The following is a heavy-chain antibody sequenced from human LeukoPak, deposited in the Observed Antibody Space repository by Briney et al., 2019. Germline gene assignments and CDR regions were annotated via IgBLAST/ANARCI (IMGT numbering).Heavy chain of an antibody. V-gene: IGHV3-30*04. CDR1: GFTFSSYA. D-gene: IGHD5-18*01. CDR2: ISYDGSNK. CDR3: ATPLWDTATYYFDY. J-gene: IGHJ4*02. Sequence: GGSLRLSCAASGFTFSSYAMHWVRQAPGKGLEWVAVISYDGSNKYYADSVKGRFTISRDNSKNTLYLQMNSLRAEDTAVYHCATPLWDTATYYFDYWGQGTLVTVSS.